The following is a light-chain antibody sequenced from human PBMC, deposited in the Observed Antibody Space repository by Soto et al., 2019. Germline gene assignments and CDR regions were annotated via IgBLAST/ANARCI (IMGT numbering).Light chain of an antibody. J-gene: IGLJ1*01. Sequence: QSVLTQPPSASGSPGQSVTISCTGTSGDIGGYDYVSWYQQHPGKAPKLMIYEVTKRPLGVPDRFSGSKSGNTASLTVSGLQAEDEADYYCSSYAGSNNPYVFGIGTKLTVL. CDR1: SGDIGGYDY. CDR3: SSYAGSNNPYV. CDR2: EVT. V-gene: IGLV2-8*01.